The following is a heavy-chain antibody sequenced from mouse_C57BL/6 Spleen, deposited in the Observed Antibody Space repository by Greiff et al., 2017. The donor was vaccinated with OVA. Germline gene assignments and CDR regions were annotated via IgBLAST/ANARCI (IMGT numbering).Heavy chain of an antibody. J-gene: IGHJ4*01. CDR2: IDPSDSYT. D-gene: IGHD1-1*01. CDR1: GYTFTSYW. V-gene: IGHV1-50*01. Sequence: QVQLQQPGAELVKPGASVKLSCKASGYTFTSYWMQWVKQRPGQGLEWIGEIDPSDSYTNYNQKFKGKATLTVDTSSSTAYMQLRSRTSEDSAVYYCARRGHYYGSSYSGIYYAMDYWGQGTSVTVSS. CDR3: ARRGHYYGSSYSGIYYAMDY.